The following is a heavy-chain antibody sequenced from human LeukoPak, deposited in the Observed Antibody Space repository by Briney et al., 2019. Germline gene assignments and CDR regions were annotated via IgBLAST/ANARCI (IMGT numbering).Heavy chain of an antibody. J-gene: IGHJ5*02. Sequence: SETLSLTCTVSGDSIRTYYWSWIRQPPGPGLEWIGYIVDTGSTNYKPSLKTRLTMSVDVSKNPISLKLSSVTAADTAVYYCARSSLTGGWFDPWGQGTLVTVSS. D-gene: IGHD7-27*01. V-gene: IGHV4-59*01. CDR1: GDSIRTYY. CDR2: IVDTGST. CDR3: ARSSLTGGWFDP.